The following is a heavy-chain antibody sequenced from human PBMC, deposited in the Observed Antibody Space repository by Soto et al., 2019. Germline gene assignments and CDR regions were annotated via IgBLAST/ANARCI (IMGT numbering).Heavy chain of an antibody. J-gene: IGHJ6*02. CDR3: ARGAYDFWSGYQETYYYYYGMDV. CDR2: INHSGST. CDR1: GGSFSGYY. V-gene: IGHV4-34*01. D-gene: IGHD3-3*01. Sequence: SETLSLTCAVYGGSFSGYYWSWIRQPPGKGLEWIGEINHSGSTNYNPSLKSRVTISVDTSKNQFSLKLSSVTAADTAVYYCARGAYDFWSGYQETYYYYYGMDVWGQGTTVTVYS.